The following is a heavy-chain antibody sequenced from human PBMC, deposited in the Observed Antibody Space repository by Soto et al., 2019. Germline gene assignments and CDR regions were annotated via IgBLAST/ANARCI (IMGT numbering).Heavy chain of an antibody. V-gene: IGHV1-2*06. CDR1: GYTFTAYY. J-gene: IGHJ5*01. CDR3: ATLKQAPGGIDS. Sequence: QVQLVQSGAEVKKPGASVKVSCQASGYTFTAYYLYWVRQAPGQGLEWVGRINPKSGDTNYAQKFQGRVTMTRDTSISTTYMELSSLRSDDTAFYYCATLKQAPGGIDSWGHRTLVTVSS. CDR2: INPKSGDT. D-gene: IGHD3-16*01.